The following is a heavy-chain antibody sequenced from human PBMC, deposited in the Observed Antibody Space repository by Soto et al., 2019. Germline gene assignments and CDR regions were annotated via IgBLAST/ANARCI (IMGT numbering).Heavy chain of an antibody. J-gene: IGHJ3*02. CDR3: ARPFDFPDALDI. Sequence: PGESLKISCKASGYSFTTYWIVWVRQMPGKGLEWMGIIYPGDSDTRYSPSFQGQVTISADKSISTAYLQWSSLKASDTAMYYCARPFDFPDALDIWGQGTMVTVSS. CDR1: GYSFTTYW. V-gene: IGHV5-51*01. CDR2: IYPGDSDT. D-gene: IGHD3-9*01.